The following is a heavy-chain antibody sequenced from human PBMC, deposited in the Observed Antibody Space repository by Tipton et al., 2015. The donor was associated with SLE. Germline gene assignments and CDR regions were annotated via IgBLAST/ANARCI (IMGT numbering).Heavy chain of an antibody. D-gene: IGHD2/OR15-2a*01. CDR3: ARGKSAFYMGV. J-gene: IGHJ6*02. CDR2: IYYSGST. V-gene: IGHV4-59*11. CDR1: GGSISSHY. Sequence: TLSLTCTVSGGSISSHYWSWIRQPPGKGLEWIGYIYYSGSTNYNPSLKSRVTISVDTSKNQFSLKLASVTAADTAVYYCARGKSAFYMGVWGQGTTVTVSS.